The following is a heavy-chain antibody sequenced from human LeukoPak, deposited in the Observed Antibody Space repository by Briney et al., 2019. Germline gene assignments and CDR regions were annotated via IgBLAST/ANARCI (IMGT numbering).Heavy chain of an antibody. Sequence: GGSLRLSCAASGFTFSSYAMSWVRQAPGKGLEWVSAISGSGGSTYYADSVKGRFTISRDNSKNTLYLQMNSLRAEDTAVYYCAKVVRDSSGWYLHPPFYSIDYWGQGTLVTVSS. CDR3: AKVVRDSSGWYLHPPFYSIDY. J-gene: IGHJ4*02. V-gene: IGHV3-23*01. CDR2: ISGSGGST. CDR1: GFTFSSYA. D-gene: IGHD6-19*01.